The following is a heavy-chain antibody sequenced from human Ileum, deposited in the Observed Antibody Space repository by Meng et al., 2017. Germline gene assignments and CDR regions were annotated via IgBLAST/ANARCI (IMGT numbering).Heavy chain of an antibody. Sequence: EVELVQSGGGVVQPGGSLRLACTASGFTFSSSWMHWVRQVPGKGLVWVSRIKYDGSITMYADFVKGRFTISRDNAKNTLYLQMNNLRAEDTAVYYCARSDWFDPWGQGTLVTVSS. CDR1: GFTFSSSW. CDR3: ARSDWFDP. V-gene: IGHV3-74*03. J-gene: IGHJ5*02. CDR2: IKYDGSIT.